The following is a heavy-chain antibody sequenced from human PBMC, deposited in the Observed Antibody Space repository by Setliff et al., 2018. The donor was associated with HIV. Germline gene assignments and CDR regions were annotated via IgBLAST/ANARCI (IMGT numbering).Heavy chain of an antibody. J-gene: IGHJ6*03. Sequence: ASVKVSCKASGYTFTSYDITWVRQAPGQGLEWMGWISNDNGNTNYAQKLQGRVTMTTDTSTTTAYMELRSLRSDDTAVYYCATLAGDYYYSGRGYYFMDVWGKGTTVTVSS. CDR3: ATLAGDYYYSGRGYYFMDV. CDR2: ISNDNGNT. CDR1: GYTFTSYD. D-gene: IGHD3-10*01. V-gene: IGHV1-18*01.